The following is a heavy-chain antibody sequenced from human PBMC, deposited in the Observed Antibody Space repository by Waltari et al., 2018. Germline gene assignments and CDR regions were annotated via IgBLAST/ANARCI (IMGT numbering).Heavy chain of an antibody. CDR3: AKGGDSSGYYYSN. CDR2: IYSGVST. D-gene: IGHD3-22*01. CDR1: GFTFSSYA. Sequence: EVQLLESGGGLVQPGGSLRLSCAASGFTFSSYAMSWVRQAPGKGLEWVSVIYSGVSTYYADAVKGRFTISRDNSKNTLYLQMNSLRAEDTAVYYCAKGGDSSGYYYSNWGQGTLVTVSS. J-gene: IGHJ4*02. V-gene: IGHV3-23*03.